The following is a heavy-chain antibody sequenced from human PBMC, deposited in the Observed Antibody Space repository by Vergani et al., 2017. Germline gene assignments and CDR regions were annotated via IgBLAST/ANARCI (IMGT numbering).Heavy chain of an antibody. CDR2: ISWNSGAV. D-gene: IGHD5-12*01. V-gene: IGHV3-9*01. CDR1: GITFWKFG. J-gene: IGHJ3*01. Sequence: EVQLLDSGGGLVQPGGSLRLSCEASGITFWKFGMHWVRQGPGKGLEWVSGISWNSGAVDYADSVRGRFTISRDNAKNSLFLEMNSLRFEDTAVYFCTKGSVYYHDSAGHGYDPYTGFDLWGQGTLVTVSS. CDR3: TKGSVYYHDSAGHGYDPYTGFDL.